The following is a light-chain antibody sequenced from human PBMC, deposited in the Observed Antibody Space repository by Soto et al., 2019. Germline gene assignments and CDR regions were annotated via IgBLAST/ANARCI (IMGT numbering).Light chain of an antibody. CDR3: GQYNGYRRA. CDR1: QSISNW. V-gene: IGKV1-5*03. CDR2: KAS. Sequence: DIQMTQSPSSLSPSAGDSVTFTCRASQSISNWLAGYQQKPGEAPKLLLYKASTVESVVPPRFSGSRSVTAYDLTISSVQAGEFAIDYCGQYNGYRRACGGGPKVEIK. J-gene: IGKJ4*02.